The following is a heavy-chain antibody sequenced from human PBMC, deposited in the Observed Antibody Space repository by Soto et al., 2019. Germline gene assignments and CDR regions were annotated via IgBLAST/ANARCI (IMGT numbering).Heavy chain of an antibody. Sequence: QSGGSLRLSCVASGFGLIDFAMSWVRQAPGKGLQWVSAISGSGSDTYYADSVKGRFTISRDTSKNTLYLQMNSLRAEDTALYYCAKSFSSNWYDYFTSWGQGSLVTVSS. CDR3: AKSFSSNWYDYFTS. CDR1: GFGLIDFA. CDR2: ISGSGSDT. D-gene: IGHD6-13*01. J-gene: IGHJ4*02. V-gene: IGHV3-23*01.